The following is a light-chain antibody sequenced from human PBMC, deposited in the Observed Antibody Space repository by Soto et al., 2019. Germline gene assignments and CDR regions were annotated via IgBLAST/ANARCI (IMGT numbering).Light chain of an antibody. V-gene: IGKV1-5*01. J-gene: IGKJ1*01. Sequence: DIQMTQSPSTLSASVGDRVTITCRASQSISNWLAWYQQKPGKAPKILIHDASSLQSGVPPRFSGSGSGAEFTLTISSLQPDDFATYYCQQYNSYSTFDQWTKVEIK. CDR2: DAS. CDR1: QSISNW. CDR3: QQYNSYST.